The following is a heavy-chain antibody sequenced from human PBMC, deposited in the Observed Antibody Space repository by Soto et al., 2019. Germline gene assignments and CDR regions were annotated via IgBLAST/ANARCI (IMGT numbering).Heavy chain of an antibody. Sequence: ASVKVSCKASGYTFTSYAMHWVRQAPGQRLEWMGWVNAGNGNTKYSQKFQGRVTITRDTSASTAYMELSSLRSEDTAVYYCASGGYCTNGVCYTGNYFDYWGQGTLVTVSS. V-gene: IGHV1-3*01. CDR3: ASGGYCTNGVCYTGNYFDY. CDR1: GYTFTSYA. D-gene: IGHD2-8*01. J-gene: IGHJ4*02. CDR2: VNAGNGNT.